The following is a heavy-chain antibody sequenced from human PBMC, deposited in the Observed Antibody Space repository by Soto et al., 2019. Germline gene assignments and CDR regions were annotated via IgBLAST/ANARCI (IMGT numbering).Heavy chain of an antibody. V-gene: IGHV6-1*01. D-gene: IGHD2-15*01. Sequence: PPQTLSLTCSISGDSVSSNSAAWNCIRQSPSTGLEWLGRTYYRSKWYNDYAVSVKSRITINPDTSKNQFSLQLNSVTPEDTAVYYCAREEGYCSGGSCSIAFDIWGQGTMVTVSS. J-gene: IGHJ3*02. CDR2: TYYRSKWYN. CDR1: GDSVSSNSAA. CDR3: AREEGYCSGGSCSIAFDI.